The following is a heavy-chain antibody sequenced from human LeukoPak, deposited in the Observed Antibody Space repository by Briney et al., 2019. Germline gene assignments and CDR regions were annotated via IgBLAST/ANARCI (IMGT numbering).Heavy chain of an antibody. CDR1: GYTFTNYY. V-gene: IGHV1-46*01. CDR3: ARQAQTAFDI. CDR2: INSSGGST. J-gene: IGHJ3*02. D-gene: IGHD6-6*01. Sequence: ASVKLSCKASGYTFTNYYMHWVRQAPGQGLEWMGIINSSGGSTTYAQKFQGRVTLTRDTSTSTVYMEVRSLRSEDTAMYYCARQAQTAFDIWGQGTMVTVSS.